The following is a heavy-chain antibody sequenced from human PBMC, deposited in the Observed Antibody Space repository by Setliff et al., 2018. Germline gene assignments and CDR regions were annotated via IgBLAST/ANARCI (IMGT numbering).Heavy chain of an antibody. CDR2: ISGSTDNT. Sequence: ASVKVSCKASGYTSLNYGISWVRQAPGQGLEWMGWISGSTDNTSYAQKFRGRVTLTKDTSTNTKYMELRSLGSDDTAVYYCARDSHQWDPLYFDSWGQGTLVTVSS. CDR1: GYTSLNYG. J-gene: IGHJ4*02. CDR3: ARDSHQWDPLYFDS. V-gene: IGHV1-18*01. D-gene: IGHD1-26*01.